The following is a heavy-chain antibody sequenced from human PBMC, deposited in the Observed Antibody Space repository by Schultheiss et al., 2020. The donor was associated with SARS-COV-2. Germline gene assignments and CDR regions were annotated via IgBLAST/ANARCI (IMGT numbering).Heavy chain of an antibody. CDR2: INPKTGGT. V-gene: IGHV1-2*02. Sequence: ASVKVSCKASGYTFTDYYMHWVRQAPGQGLEWMGWINPKTGGTNYAQKFQGRVTMTRDTSISTAYMELSRLRSDDTAVYYCARYRGTYSSSSNDAFDIWGQGTMVTVSS. D-gene: IGHD6-6*01. J-gene: IGHJ3*02. CDR3: ARYRGTYSSSSNDAFDI. CDR1: GYTFTDYY.